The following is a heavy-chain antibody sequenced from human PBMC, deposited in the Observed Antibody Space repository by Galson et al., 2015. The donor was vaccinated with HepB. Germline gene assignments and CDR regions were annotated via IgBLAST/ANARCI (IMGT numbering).Heavy chain of an antibody. D-gene: IGHD2-21*01. CDR2: IIPILGIA. CDR3: ARDGDPRWCYMDV. V-gene: IGHV1-69*04. Sequence: SVKVSCKASGGTFSSYTISWVRQAPGQGLEWMGRIIPILGIANYAQKFQGRVTITADESTSTAYMELSSLRSEDTAVYYCARDGDPRWCYMDVWGKGTTVTVSS. J-gene: IGHJ6*03. CDR1: GGTFSSYT.